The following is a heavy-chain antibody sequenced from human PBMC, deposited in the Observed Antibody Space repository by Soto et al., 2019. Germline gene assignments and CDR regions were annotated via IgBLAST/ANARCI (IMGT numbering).Heavy chain of an antibody. CDR1: GYTFTNFG. Sequence: GASVKVSCKASGYTFTNFGISWVRQAPGQGLEWMGWISAYNGNTNYAQKLQGRVTMTTDTSTSTAYMELRSLRSDDTAVYYCAREAKQLVLDYWGQGTLVTVSS. J-gene: IGHJ4*02. V-gene: IGHV1-18*01. CDR3: AREAKQLVLDY. D-gene: IGHD6-6*01. CDR2: ISAYNGNT.